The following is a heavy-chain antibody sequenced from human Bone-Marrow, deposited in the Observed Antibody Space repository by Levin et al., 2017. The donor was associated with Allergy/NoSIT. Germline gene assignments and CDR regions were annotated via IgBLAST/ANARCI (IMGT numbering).Heavy chain of an antibody. CDR2: ISSSSSYT. V-gene: IGHV3-11*05. D-gene: IGHD6-13*01. CDR1: GFTFSDYY. J-gene: IGHJ4*02. Sequence: SCAASGFTFSDYYMSWIRQAPGKGLEWVSYISSSSSYTNYADSVKGRFTISRDNAKNSLYLQMNSLRAEDTAVYYCARDRVADSSSWYDFDYWGQGTLVTVSS. CDR3: ARDRVADSSSWYDFDY.